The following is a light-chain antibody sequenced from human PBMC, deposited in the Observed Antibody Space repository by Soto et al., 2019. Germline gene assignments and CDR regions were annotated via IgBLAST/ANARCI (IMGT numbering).Light chain of an antibody. CDR3: QRYGSSPYT. V-gene: IGKV3-20*01. CDR2: GAS. CDR1: QSVSSSY. Sequence: EIVLTQSPGTLTFSPEERPFLSCRARQSVSSSYLAWYQQKPGQTPRLLIYGASSRATGIPDRFSGSGSGTDFTLTISRLEPEDFAVYYCQRYGSSPYTFGQGTRLEIK. J-gene: IGKJ5*01.